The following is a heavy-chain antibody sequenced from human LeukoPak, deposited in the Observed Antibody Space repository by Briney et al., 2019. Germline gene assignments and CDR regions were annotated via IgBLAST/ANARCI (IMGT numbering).Heavy chain of an antibody. CDR3: AREIAVGATYYFDY. D-gene: IGHD1-26*01. CDR1: GFTFSSYA. J-gene: IGHJ4*02. Sequence: GGSLRLSCAASGFTFSSYAMHWVRQAPGKGLEYVSAISSNGSITFYANSVKGRFTISRDNSKNTLYLQMGSLRVEDMAVYYCAREIAVGATYYFDYWGQGTLVTVSS. V-gene: IGHV3-64*01. CDR2: ISSNGSIT.